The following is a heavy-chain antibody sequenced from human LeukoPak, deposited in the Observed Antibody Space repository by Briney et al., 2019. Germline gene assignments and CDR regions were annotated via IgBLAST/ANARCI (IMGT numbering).Heavy chain of an antibody. CDR3: ARGIGILAVLMVHGNMDV. J-gene: IGHJ6*03. CDR1: GYTFTGYY. V-gene: IGHV7-4-1*02. CDR2: INTDTGNP. Sequence: ASVKVSCKASGYTFTGYYMHWVRQAPGQGLEWMGWINTDTGNPTYAQGFTGRFVFSLDTSVSTTYQQISSLKPEDTSVYYCARGIGILAVLMVHGNMDVWGKGTTVTVSS. D-gene: IGHD2-8*01.